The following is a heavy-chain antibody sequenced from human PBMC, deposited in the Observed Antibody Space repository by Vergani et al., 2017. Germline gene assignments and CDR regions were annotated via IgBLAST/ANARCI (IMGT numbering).Heavy chain of an antibody. V-gene: IGHV4-30-4*08. CDR2: IYYSGTT. D-gene: IGHD1-7*01. CDR1: GAYVGSGGYY. J-gene: IGHJ3*02. Sequence: QVQLQESGPGLVKASQTLSLTCSVSGAYVGSGGYYWSWVRQRPGMGLDWIGYIYYSGTTYYNPSLKSRVTISVDTSKNQFSLKLSSVTAADTAVYYCARDQSAKLGQNAFDIWGQGTMVTVSS. CDR3: ARDQSAKLGQNAFDI.